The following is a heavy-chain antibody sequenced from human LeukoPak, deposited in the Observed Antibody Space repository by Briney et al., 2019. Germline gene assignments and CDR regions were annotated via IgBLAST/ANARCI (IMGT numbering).Heavy chain of an antibody. D-gene: IGHD3-16*01. J-gene: IGHJ3*02. V-gene: IGHV3-23*01. CDR1: GFTFSSYA. CDR2: ISGSGGST. CDR3: AKRPRGADDAFDI. Sequence: AGGSLRLSCAASGFTFSSYAMSWVRQAPGKGLEWVSAISGSGGSTYYADSVKGRFTISRDNSKNTLYLQMNSLRAEDTAVYYCAKRPRGADDAFDIWGQGTMVTVSS.